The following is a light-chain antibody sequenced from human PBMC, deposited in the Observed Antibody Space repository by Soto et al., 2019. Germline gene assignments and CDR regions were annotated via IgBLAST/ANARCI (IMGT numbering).Light chain of an antibody. Sequence: EIVMTQSPATLSVSPGERVTLSCRASQSVSSNLAWYQQKPGQAPRLLIYGASTRATGLPARFSGSGSGTDFTLTISSLQSEDFAVYYCQQYNDWPRTFGQGTKVDIK. CDR2: GAS. V-gene: IGKV3-15*01. J-gene: IGKJ1*01. CDR1: QSVSSN. CDR3: QQYNDWPRT.